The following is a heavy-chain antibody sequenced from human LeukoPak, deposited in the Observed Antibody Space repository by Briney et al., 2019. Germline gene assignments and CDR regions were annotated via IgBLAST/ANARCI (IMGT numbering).Heavy chain of an antibody. J-gene: IGHJ5*02. V-gene: IGHV3-21*04. CDR3: AREHYDSSGYPSGWFDP. D-gene: IGHD3-22*01. CDR2: ISWRSSDI. Sequence: GGSLRLSCVASGFTLSSYNMKWVRQAPGKRLEWVSSISWRSSDIEYADSVKGRFTISRDIDKKSLYLQMNSLRAEDTAVYYCAREHYDSSGYPSGWFDPWGQGTLVTVSS. CDR1: GFTLSSYN.